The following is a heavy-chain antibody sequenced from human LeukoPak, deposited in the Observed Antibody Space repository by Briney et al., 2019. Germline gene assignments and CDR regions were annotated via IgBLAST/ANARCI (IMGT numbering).Heavy chain of an antibody. J-gene: IGHJ4*02. CDR1: GFTVSSNY. D-gene: IGHD3-9*01. Sequence: PGGSLRLSCAASGFTVSSNYMSWVRQAPGKGLEWVSVIYSGGSTYYADSVKGRFTISRDNSKNTLYLQMNSLRAEDTAVYYCAKNDDILTGYYKPFDYWGQGTLVTVSS. CDR2: IYSGGST. V-gene: IGHV3-53*01. CDR3: AKNDDILTGYYKPFDY.